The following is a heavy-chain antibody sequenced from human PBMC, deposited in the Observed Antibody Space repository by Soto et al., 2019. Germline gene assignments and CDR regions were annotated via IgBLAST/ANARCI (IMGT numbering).Heavy chain of an antibody. J-gene: IGHJ5*02. CDR3: ARGEQQLYNWFDP. D-gene: IGHD6-13*01. CDR1: GDSVSSNSAA. V-gene: IGHV6-1*01. Sequence: SQTLSLTCAISGDSVSSNSAAWNWISQSPSSVFEWLGRTYYRSKWYNDYAVSVKSRITINPDTSKNQFSLQLNSVTPEDTAVYYCARGEQQLYNWFDPWGQGTLVTVSS. CDR2: TYYRSKWYN.